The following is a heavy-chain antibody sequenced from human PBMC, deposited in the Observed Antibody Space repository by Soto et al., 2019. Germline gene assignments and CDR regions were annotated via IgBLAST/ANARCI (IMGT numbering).Heavy chain of an antibody. V-gene: IGHV4-59*01. CDR2: IYYSGST. Sequence: SETLSLTCTVSGVSISNYYWSWIRHPPGKGLEWIGYIYYSGSTNYNPSFRSRVTISVDTSKNQFSLKLSSVTAADTAVYYCARGRGYSNWFDPLGQGTLVTVSS. D-gene: IGHD5-18*01. CDR1: GVSISNYY. CDR3: ARGRGYSNWFDP. J-gene: IGHJ5*02.